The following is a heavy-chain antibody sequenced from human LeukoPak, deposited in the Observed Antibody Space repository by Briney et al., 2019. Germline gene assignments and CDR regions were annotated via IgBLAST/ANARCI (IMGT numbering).Heavy chain of an antibody. Sequence: ASVKVSCKASGYTFTSYDINWVRQATGQGLEWMGCMNPNSGNTGYAQKFQGRVTMTRNTSISTAYMELSSLRSEDTAVYYCARGDAYYDILTGYYRTFDYWGQGTLVTVSS. J-gene: IGHJ4*02. V-gene: IGHV1-8*01. CDR1: GYTFTSYD. CDR2: MNPNSGNT. CDR3: ARGDAYYDILTGYYRTFDY. D-gene: IGHD3-9*01.